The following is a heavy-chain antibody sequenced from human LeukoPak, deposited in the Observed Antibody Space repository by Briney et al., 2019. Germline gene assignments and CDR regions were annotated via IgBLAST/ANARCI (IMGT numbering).Heavy chain of an antibody. CDR2: INHSGST. Sequence: SETLSLTCAVYGGSSSGYYWSSIREPPGKGLEWIGEINHSGSTNYNPSLKSRVTISVDTSKNQFSLKLSSVTAADTAVYYCARGRYCSSTGCYFYWFDPWGQGTLVTVSS. D-gene: IGHD2-2*01. J-gene: IGHJ5*02. CDR1: GGSSSGYY. V-gene: IGHV4-34*01. CDR3: ARGRYCSSTGCYFYWFDP.